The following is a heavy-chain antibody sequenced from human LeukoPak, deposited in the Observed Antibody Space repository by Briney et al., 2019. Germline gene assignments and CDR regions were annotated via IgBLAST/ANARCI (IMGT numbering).Heavy chain of an antibody. Sequence: GGSLRLSCAASGFTFSDYYMSWIRQAPGKGLEWVSYISSSGSTIYYADSVKGRFTISRDNSKNTLYLQMNSLRAEDTAVYYCAKGIAWFGELYFDYWGQGTLVTVSS. CDR3: AKGIAWFGELYFDY. J-gene: IGHJ4*02. CDR1: GFTFSDYY. D-gene: IGHD3-10*01. V-gene: IGHV3-11*04. CDR2: ISSSGSTI.